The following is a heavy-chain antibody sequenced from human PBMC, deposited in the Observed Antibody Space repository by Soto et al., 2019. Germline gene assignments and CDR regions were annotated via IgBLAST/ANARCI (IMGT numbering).Heavy chain of an antibody. D-gene: IGHD3-22*01. V-gene: IGHV5-10-1*01. J-gene: IGHJ4*02. CDR1: GYSFAGYW. CDR2: IDPSDSQT. CDR3: ARQIYDSDTGPNFQYYFDS. Sequence: GESLKISWKGSGYSFAGYWITWLRQKPGKGLEWMGRIDPSDSQTYYSPSFRGHVTISATKSITTVFLQWSSLRASDTAMYYCARQIYDSDTGPNFQYYFDSWGPGTPVTVSS.